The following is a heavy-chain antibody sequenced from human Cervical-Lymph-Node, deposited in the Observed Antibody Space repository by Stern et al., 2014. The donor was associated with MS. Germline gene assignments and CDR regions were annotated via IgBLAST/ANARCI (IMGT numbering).Heavy chain of an antibody. CDR3: ATGSGDY. CDR1: GYTFTYYP. CDR2: INTNSGNP. D-gene: IGHD3-10*01. Sequence: QVQLLQPESELKMPGASVKVACKASGYTFTYYPMNWVRQAPGQGLEWMGWINTNSGNPTYAEGFTGRFAFSLDTSVSTAYLQISSLKAEDTAVYYCATGSGDYWGRGTLVTVSS. V-gene: IGHV7-4-1*02. J-gene: IGHJ4*02.